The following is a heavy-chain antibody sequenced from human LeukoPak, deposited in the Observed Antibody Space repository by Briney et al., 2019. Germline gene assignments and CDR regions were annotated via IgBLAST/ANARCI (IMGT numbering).Heavy chain of an antibody. J-gene: IGHJ1*01. CDR1: RFTFSTYA. V-gene: IGHV3-30-3*01. CDR2: ISNDGTNE. CDR3: ARDRIAVAGMGAFQH. D-gene: IGHD6-19*01. Sequence: PGGSLRLSCAASRFTFSTYAMHWVRQAPGKGLEWVAGISNDGTNEDHADSVKGRFTISRDNSKSTLYLQMNSLRAEDTAIYYCARDRIAVAGMGAFQHWGQGTLVTVSS.